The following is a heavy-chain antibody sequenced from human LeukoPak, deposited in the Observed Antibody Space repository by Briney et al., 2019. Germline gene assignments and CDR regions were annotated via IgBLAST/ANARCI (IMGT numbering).Heavy chain of an antibody. V-gene: IGHV3-7*01. J-gene: IGHJ6*03. CDR2: IKQEGSEK. Sequence: GGSLRLSCAASGFTFSSYWMSWVRQAPGKGLEWVGNIKQEGSEKYYVDSVKGRFTISRDNAKNSLDLQMNSLRAEDTAVYYCARSLLEYTQYYMDVWGKGTTVTVSS. D-gene: IGHD2/OR15-2a*01. CDR1: GFTFSSYW. CDR3: ARSLLEYTQYYMDV.